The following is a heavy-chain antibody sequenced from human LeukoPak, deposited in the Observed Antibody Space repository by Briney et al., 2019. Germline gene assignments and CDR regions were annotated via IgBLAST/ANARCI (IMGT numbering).Heavy chain of an antibody. CDR2: IYYSGGT. J-gene: IGHJ3*02. Sequence: PSETLSLTCTVSGGSISSTNYYWGWIRQPPGKGLEWIGGIYYSGGTYYNPPIKSRVTISVETSKNQFSLKLSSVPAAATAVYYCARSVPYYYDGSARGAFDIWGQGTMVTVSS. CDR3: ARSVPYYYDGSARGAFDI. D-gene: IGHD3-22*01. V-gene: IGHV4-39*07. CDR1: GGSISSTNYY.